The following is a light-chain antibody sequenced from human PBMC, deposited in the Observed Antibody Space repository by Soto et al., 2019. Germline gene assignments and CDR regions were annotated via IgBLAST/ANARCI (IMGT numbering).Light chain of an antibody. Sequence: QSVLTQPPSVSAAPGQKVTISSSGSSSNIGNTYVSWYQQLPETAPKLLIYENSKRPSGIPDRFSGSKSGTSATLDITGLQAGDEADYYCGTWDSNLNADVFGTGTKVTVL. CDR1: SSNIGNTY. J-gene: IGLJ1*01. CDR2: ENS. V-gene: IGLV1-51*02. CDR3: GTWDSNLNADV.